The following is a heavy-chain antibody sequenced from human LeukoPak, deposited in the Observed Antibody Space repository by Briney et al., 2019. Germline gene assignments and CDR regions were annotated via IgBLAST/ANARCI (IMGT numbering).Heavy chain of an antibody. Sequence: SVKVSCKASGGTFSSYAISWVRQAPGQGLEWMGGIIPIFGTANYAQKFQGRVTITTDESTSTAYMELSSLRSEDTAVYYCASAWLPNPTDWYFDLWGRGTLVTVSS. CDR2: IIPIFGTA. CDR3: ASAWLPNPTDWYFDL. D-gene: IGHD5-12*01. CDR1: GGTFSSYA. V-gene: IGHV1-69*05. J-gene: IGHJ2*01.